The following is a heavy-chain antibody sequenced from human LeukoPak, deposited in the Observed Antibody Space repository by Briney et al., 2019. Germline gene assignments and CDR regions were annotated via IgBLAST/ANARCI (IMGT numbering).Heavy chain of an antibody. CDR2: IGTAGDT. J-gene: IGHJ6*02. CDR1: GFTFSSYD. CDR3: ARGSYGDSTYYGMDV. V-gene: IGHV3-13*01. Sequence: GGSLRLSCAASGFTFSSYDMHWVRQATGKGLEWVSAIGTAGDTYYPGSVKGRFTISRENAKNSLYPQMNSLRAGDTAVYYCARGSYGDSTYYGMDVWGQGTTVTVSS. D-gene: IGHD4-17*01.